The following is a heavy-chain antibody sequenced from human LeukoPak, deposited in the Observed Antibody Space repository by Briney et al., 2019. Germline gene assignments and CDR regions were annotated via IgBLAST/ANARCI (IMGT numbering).Heavy chain of an antibody. D-gene: IGHD5-24*01. Sequence: KSSETLSLTCTVSGGSISSSSYYWGWIRQPPGKGLEWIGSIYYSGSTYYNPSLKSRVTISVDTSKNQFSLKLSSVTAADTAVYYCARVGRRDGYSYWGQGTLVTVSS. V-gene: IGHV4-39*07. CDR2: IYYSGST. CDR1: GGSISSSSYY. CDR3: ARVGRRDGYSY. J-gene: IGHJ4*02.